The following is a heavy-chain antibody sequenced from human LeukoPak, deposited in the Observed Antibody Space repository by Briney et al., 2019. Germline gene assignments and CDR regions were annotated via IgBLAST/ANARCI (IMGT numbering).Heavy chain of an antibody. D-gene: IGHD4/OR15-4a*01. CDR2: IYYSGST. V-gene: IGHV4-59*01. CDR1: GGSISRYY. CDR3: ARDDYALGY. Sequence: PSETLSLTCTVSGGSISRYYWSWIRQPPGKGLEWIGYIYYSGSTNYNPSLKSRVTISVDTSKNQFSLKLSSVTAADTAVYYCARDDYALGYWGQGTLVTVSS. J-gene: IGHJ4*02.